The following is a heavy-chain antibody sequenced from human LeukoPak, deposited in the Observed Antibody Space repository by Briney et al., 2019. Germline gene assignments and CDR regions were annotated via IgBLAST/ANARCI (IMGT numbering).Heavy chain of an antibody. D-gene: IGHD5-24*01. CDR1: GVSFSGYA. CDR3: ASGYNYGFDY. J-gene: IGHJ4*02. Sequence: PGGSLRLSCAASGVSFSGYAMDWVRQAPGKGLEWVAFIQYDGSQKSYVDSVKGRFTISRDNSKNTLYLQMNSQRADDTALYYCASGYNYGFDYWGQGTLVTVSS. V-gene: IGHV3-30*02. CDR2: IQYDGSQK.